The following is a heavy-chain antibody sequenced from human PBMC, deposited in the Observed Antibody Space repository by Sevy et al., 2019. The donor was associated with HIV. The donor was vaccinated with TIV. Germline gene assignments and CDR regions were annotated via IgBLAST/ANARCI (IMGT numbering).Heavy chain of an antibody. J-gene: IGHJ2*01. Sequence: SETLSLTCTVSGGSISSGSYYWSWIRQPAGKGLEWIGRIYTSGSTNYNPSLKSRVTMSVDTSKNQFSLKLSSVTAADTAVYYCVREQQHQWTGFGWYFDLWGRGTLVTVSS. CDR2: IYTSGST. V-gene: IGHV4-61*02. CDR3: VREQQHQWTGFGWYFDL. D-gene: IGHD6-13*01. CDR1: GGSISSGSYY.